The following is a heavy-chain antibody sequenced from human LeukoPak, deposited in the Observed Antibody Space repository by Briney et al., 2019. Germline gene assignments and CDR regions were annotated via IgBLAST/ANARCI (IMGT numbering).Heavy chain of an antibody. V-gene: IGHV3-48*01. CDR2: ISSSSSTI. D-gene: IGHD3-22*01. CDR3: AREPRNYYDSSLGGY. Sequence: GGSLRLSCAASGFTFSSYSMNWVRQAPGKGLEWVSYISSSSSTIYYADSVKGRFTISRDNAKNSLYLQVNSLRAEDTAVYYCAREPRNYYDSSLGGYWGQGTLVTVSS. CDR1: GFTFSSYS. J-gene: IGHJ4*02.